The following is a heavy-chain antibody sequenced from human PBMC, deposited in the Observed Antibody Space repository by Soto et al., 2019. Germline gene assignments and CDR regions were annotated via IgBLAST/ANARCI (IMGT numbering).Heavy chain of an antibody. CDR3: AREGGGGDMDV. J-gene: IGHJ6*03. D-gene: IGHD3-16*01. V-gene: IGHV3-13*01. CDR1: GFTFSSYD. CDR2: IGTAGDT. Sequence: EVQLVESGGGLVQPGGSLRLSCAASGFTFSSYDMHWVRQATGKGLEWVSAIGTAGDTYYPGSVKGRFTISRENAKNSLYLQMNSLRAGDTAVYYCAREGGGGDMDVWGKGTTVTVSS.